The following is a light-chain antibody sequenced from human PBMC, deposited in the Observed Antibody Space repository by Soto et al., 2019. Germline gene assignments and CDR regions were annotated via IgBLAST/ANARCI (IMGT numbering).Light chain of an antibody. J-gene: IGKJ5*01. V-gene: IGKV1-39*01. Sequence: DIQMTQSPSSLSASVGDRVTITCRASQSSGTYLNWYQQKLGKAPKLLIYAASSLQSGVPSRFSGSGSGTDFTLTISSLQPEDFATYFCQQSYSIPITFGQGTRLEIK. CDR1: QSSGTY. CDR2: AAS. CDR3: QQSYSIPIT.